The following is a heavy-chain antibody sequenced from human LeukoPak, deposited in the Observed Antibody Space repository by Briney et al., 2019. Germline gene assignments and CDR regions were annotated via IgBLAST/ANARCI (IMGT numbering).Heavy chain of an antibody. CDR3: ARGGEYSGPIGVDY. V-gene: IGHV3-33*05. Sequence: PGRSLRLSCAASGFIFSSYGINWVRQAPGKGLEWVAGIQYDGSKQYYIDSVKGRFTISRDNAKNTLYLQMNSLRAEDTAVYYCARGGEYSGPIGVDYWGQGNLVTVSS. D-gene: IGHD5-12*01. CDR1: GFIFSSYG. J-gene: IGHJ4*02. CDR2: IQYDGSKQ.